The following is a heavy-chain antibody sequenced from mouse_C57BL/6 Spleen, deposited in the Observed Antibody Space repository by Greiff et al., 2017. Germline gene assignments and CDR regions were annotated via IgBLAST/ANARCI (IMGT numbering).Heavy chain of an antibody. Sequence: EVQLKESGPGLVKPSQSLSLTCSVTGYSITSGYYWNWIRQFPGNKLEWMGYISYDGSNNYNPSLKNRISITRDTSKNQFFLKLNSVTTEDTATYYCAREDDGYCFDYWGQGTTLTVSS. D-gene: IGHD2-3*01. V-gene: IGHV3-6*01. CDR3: AREDDGYCFDY. J-gene: IGHJ2*01. CDR1: GYSITSGYY. CDR2: ISYDGSN.